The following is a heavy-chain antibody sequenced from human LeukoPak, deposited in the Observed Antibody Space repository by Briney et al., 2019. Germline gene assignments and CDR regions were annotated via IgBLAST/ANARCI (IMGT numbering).Heavy chain of an antibody. CDR3: GRTYSYGHNWFDP. V-gene: IGHV5-51*01. D-gene: IGHD5-18*01. CDR2: IYPGDSDT. CDR1: GYSFTSYW. Sequence: GESLKISCKGSGYSFTSYWIGWVRQMPGKGLEWMGIIYPGDSDTRYSPSFQGQVTISADKSISTAYLQWSSLEASDTAMYYCGRTYSYGHNWFDPWGQGTLVTVSS. J-gene: IGHJ5*02.